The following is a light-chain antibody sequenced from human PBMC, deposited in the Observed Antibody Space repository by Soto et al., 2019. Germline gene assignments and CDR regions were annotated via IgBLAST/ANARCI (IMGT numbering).Light chain of an antibody. V-gene: IGLV2-23*01. J-gene: IGLJ3*02. CDR3: CSFTSSATWV. CDR2: ESS. Sequence: QSVLTQPASVSGSPGQSITISCTGTSSDVGSYNLVSWYQQHPGKVPKLMIYESSKRPSGVSNRFSGSKSGNTASLTISGLQAEYEADYYCCSFTSSATWVFGGGTKLTVL. CDR1: SSDVGSYNL.